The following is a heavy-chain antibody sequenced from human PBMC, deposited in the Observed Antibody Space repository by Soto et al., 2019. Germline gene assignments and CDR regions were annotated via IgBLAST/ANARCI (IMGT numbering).Heavy chain of an antibody. CDR2: INHSGST. CDR1: GGSFSGYY. D-gene: IGHD2-15*01. CDR3: ARGPYNVVVVAATRGHFDY. Sequence: SETLSLTCAVYGGSFSGYYWSWIRQPPGKGLEWIGEINHSGSTNYNPSLKSRVTISVDTSKNQFSLKLSSVTAADTAVYYCARGPYNVVVVAATRGHFDYWGQATLVTVSS. V-gene: IGHV4-34*01. J-gene: IGHJ4*02.